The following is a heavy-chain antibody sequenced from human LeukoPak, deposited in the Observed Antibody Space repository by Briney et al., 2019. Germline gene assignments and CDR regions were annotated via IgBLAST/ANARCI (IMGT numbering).Heavy chain of an antibody. J-gene: IGHJ4*02. CDR2: IRARGGET. V-gene: IGHV3-23*01. CDR1: AFTFSFYA. CDR3: EKYDNSWYERGYFDY. Sequence: GRSQRPSCAASAFTFSFYAMSWVRHAPGRGPEWVSGIRARGGETYYADSVKGRFTISRDNSRNTLDLQMNSLRAEDTAVYYCEKYDNSWYERGYFDYWGQGALVTVSS. D-gene: IGHD6-13*01.